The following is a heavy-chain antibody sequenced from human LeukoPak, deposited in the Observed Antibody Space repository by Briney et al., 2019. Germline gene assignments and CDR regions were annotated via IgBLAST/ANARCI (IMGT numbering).Heavy chain of an antibody. CDR1: GFTFSTYA. V-gene: IGHV3-23*01. CDR2: ISGSGGST. CDR3: AKDSSGADSVGYFDY. D-gene: IGHD3-10*01. Sequence: PGGSLRLSCAASGFTFSTYAMSWVRHAPGKGLEWVSPISGSGGSTYYADSVEGRFTISRDNSKNTLYLQMNSLRAEDTAVYYCAKDSSGADSVGYFDYWGQGTLVTVSS. J-gene: IGHJ4*02.